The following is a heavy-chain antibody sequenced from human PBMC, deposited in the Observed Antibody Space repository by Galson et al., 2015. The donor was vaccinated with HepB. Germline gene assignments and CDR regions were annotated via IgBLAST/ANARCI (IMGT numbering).Heavy chain of an antibody. D-gene: IGHD5-24*01. CDR3: ARGGVAKIGGPSFDS. CDR1: GYTFTRYS. CDR2: ISAYNGDT. V-gene: IGHV1-18*01. J-gene: IGHJ4*02. Sequence: SVKVSCKASGYTFTRYSISWVRQATGQGLEWMGRISAYNGDTNYVPKFQGRLTMTADTSTRTAYMELRRLRFDGTAVYYCARGGVAKIGGPSFDSWGQGTLVTVSS.